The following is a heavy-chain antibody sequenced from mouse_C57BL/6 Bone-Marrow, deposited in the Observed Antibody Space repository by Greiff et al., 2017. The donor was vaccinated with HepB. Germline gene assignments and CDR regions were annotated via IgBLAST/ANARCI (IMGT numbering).Heavy chain of an antibody. CDR3: ARVPWFAY. CDR2: IYPRSGNT. J-gene: IGHJ3*01. CDR1: GYTFTSYG. V-gene: IGHV1-81*01. Sequence: VKLVESGAELARPGASVKLSCKASGYTFTSYGISWVKQRTGQGLEWIGEIYPRSGNTYYNEKFKGKATLTADKSSSTAYMELRSLTSEDSAVYFCARVPWFAYWGQGTLVTVSA.